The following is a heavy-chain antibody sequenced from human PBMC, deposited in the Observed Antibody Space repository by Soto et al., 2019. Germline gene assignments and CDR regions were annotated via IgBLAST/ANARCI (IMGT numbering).Heavy chain of an antibody. CDR2: IKQDGSEK. J-gene: IGHJ6*02. Sequence: GGSLRLSCAASGFTFSDYWMGWVRQAPGKGLEWVANIKQDGSEKNYLDSVKGRFTISRDSAKNSLYLQMNSLRAEDTAVYYCARHRGSRGGYGLDVWGQGTTVTVSS. CDR1: GFTFSDYW. V-gene: IGHV3-7*05. D-gene: IGHD6-13*01. CDR3: ARHRGSRGGYGLDV.